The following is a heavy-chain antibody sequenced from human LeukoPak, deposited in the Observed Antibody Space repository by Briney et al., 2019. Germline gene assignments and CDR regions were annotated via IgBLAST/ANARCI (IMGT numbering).Heavy chain of an antibody. Sequence: GGSLRLSCAASGFTFSSYEMHWVRQAPGKGLEWVSYISSSGSTIYYADSVKGRFTISRDNAKNALYLQMNSLRAEDTAVYYCAREMYGSGSSGYWGQGTLVTVSS. D-gene: IGHD3-10*01. CDR3: AREMYGSGSSGY. CDR1: GFTFSSYE. V-gene: IGHV3-48*03. CDR2: ISSSGSTI. J-gene: IGHJ4*02.